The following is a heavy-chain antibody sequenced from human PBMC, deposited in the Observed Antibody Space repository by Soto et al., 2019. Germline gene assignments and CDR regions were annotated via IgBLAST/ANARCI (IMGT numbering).Heavy chain of an antibody. CDR2: INPNGGST. CDR3: AREMWLVRRHDPFDI. V-gene: IGHV1-46*01. D-gene: IGHD6-19*01. J-gene: IGHJ3*02. CDR1: GYTFINYY. Sequence: QVQLVQSGAEVKKPGASVKVSCKASGYTFINYYMHWVRQAPGQGLEWMGIINPNGGSTTYAQKFQGRVTLTRDTSTNTVNMELSSLRSEDTAVYYCAREMWLVRRHDPFDIWGQGTMLTVSS.